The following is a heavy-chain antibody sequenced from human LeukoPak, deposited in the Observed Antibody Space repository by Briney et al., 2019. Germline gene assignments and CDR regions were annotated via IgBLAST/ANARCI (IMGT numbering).Heavy chain of an antibody. Sequence: GASVKVSCKASGYIFTSKYIHWVRQAPGQGLEWMGRINPNSGGTNYAQKFQGRVTMTRDTSISTAYMELSRLRSDDTAVYYCARGYSYGGGWGFDYWGQGTLVTVSS. CDR3: ARGYSYGGGWGFDY. CDR2: INPNSGGT. CDR1: GYIFTSKY. D-gene: IGHD5-18*01. J-gene: IGHJ4*02. V-gene: IGHV1-2*06.